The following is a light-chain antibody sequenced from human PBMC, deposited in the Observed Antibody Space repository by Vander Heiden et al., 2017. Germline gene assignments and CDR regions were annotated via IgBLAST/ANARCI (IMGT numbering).Light chain of an antibody. CDR3: QQNKDWPLIT. Sequence: EIVMTQSPATLSVSPGERATLSCRAKQSVSSNLAWCQQRPGQAPRLLIYGASTRATGIPARFSGSGYGTEFTLTISSLQSEDFAVYYCQQNKDWPLITFGQRTRLDIK. J-gene: IGKJ5*01. V-gene: IGKV3-15*01. CDR1: QSVSSN. CDR2: GAS.